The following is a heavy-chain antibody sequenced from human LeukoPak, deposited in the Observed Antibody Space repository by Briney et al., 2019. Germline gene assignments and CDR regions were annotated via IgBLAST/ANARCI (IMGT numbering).Heavy chain of an antibody. CDR3: ASYYGDYSY. CDR1: GGSFSGYY. V-gene: IGHV4-34*01. CDR2: INHSGST. D-gene: IGHD4-17*01. Sequence: SSETLSLTCAVYGGSFSGYYWSWIRQPPGKGLEWIGEINHSGSTNYNPSLKSRVTISVDTSKNQFSLKLSSVTAADTAVYYCASYYGDYSYWGQGTLVTGSS. J-gene: IGHJ4*02.